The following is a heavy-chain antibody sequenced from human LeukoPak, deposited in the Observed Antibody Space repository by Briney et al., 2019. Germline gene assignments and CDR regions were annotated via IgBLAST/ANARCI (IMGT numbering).Heavy chain of an antibody. CDR1: GFTFSSYE. J-gene: IGHJ3*02. CDR3: ARDNYYDSSGYPVNAFDI. V-gene: IGHV3-48*03. D-gene: IGHD3-22*01. Sequence: GGSLRLSCAASGFTFSSYEMNWVRQAPGKGLEWVSYISSSGSTIYYADSVKGRFTISRDNAKNSLYLQMNSLSAEDTAVYYCARDNYYDSSGYPVNAFDIWGQGTMVTVS. CDR2: ISSSGSTI.